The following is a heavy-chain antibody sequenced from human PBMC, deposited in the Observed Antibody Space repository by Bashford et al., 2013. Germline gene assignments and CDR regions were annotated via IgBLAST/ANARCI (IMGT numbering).Heavy chain of an antibody. V-gene: IGHV1-69*04. CDR3: ARVKRAAAGTSYYGMDV. CDR1: GGTFSSYA. CDR2: IIPILGIA. J-gene: IGHJ6*02. D-gene: IGHD6-13*01. Sequence: VASVKVSCKASGGTFSSYAISWVRQAPGQGLEWMGRIIPILGIANYAQKFQGRVTITADKSTSTAYMELSSLRSEDTAVYYCARVKRAAAGTSYYGMDVWGQGTTVTVSS.